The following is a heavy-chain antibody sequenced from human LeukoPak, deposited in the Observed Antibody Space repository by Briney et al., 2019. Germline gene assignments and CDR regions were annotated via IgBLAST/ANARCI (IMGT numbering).Heavy chain of an antibody. D-gene: IGHD5-24*01. J-gene: IGHJ4*02. CDR3: ARARRDGIFDY. V-gene: IGHV3-21*01. CDR1: GFTFSSYS. CDR2: ISSSSSYI. Sequence: GGSLRLSCTASGFTFSSYSMNWVRQAPGKGLEWVSSISSSSSYIYYADSVKGRFTISRDNAKNSLYLQMNSLRAEDTAVYYCARARRDGIFDYWGQGALVTVSS.